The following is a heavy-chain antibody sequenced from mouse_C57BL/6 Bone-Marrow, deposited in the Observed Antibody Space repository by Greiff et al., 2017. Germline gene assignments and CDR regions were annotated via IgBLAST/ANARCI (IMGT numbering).Heavy chain of an antibody. D-gene: IGHD1-1*01. CDR2: IDPETGGT. Sequence: LVESGAELVRPGASVTLSCKASGYTFTDYDMHWVKQTPVHGLEWIGAIDPETGGTAYNQKFKGKAILTADKSSSTAYMELRSLTSEDAAVYYCTLYGSYYFDYWGQGTTLTVSS. CDR1: GYTFTDYD. J-gene: IGHJ2*01. CDR3: TLYGSYYFDY. V-gene: IGHV1-15*01.